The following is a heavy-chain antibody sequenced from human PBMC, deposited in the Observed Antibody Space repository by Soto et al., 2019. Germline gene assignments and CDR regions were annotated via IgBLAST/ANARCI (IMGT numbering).Heavy chain of an antibody. V-gene: IGHV3-9*01. D-gene: IGHD2-2*01. J-gene: IGHJ4*02. CDR3: AKGGQLLTEGGGY. Sequence: EVQLVESGGGLVQPGRSLRLSCAASGFTFDDYAMHWVRQAPGKGLEWVSGISWNSGSIGYADSVKGRFTISRDNAKNSLYLQMSSLRAEYTALYYGAKGGQLLTEGGGYWGQGTLVTVSS. CDR1: GFTFDDYA. CDR2: ISWNSGSI.